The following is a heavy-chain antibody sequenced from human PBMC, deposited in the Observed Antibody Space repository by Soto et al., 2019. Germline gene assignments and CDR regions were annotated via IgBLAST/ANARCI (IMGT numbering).Heavy chain of an antibody. D-gene: IGHD2-2*01. CDR1: GFSLSTSGMC. V-gene: IGHV2-70*11. CDR2: IDWDDDK. Sequence: TLSLTCTFSGFSLSTSGMCVSWIRQPPGKALEWLARIDWDDDKYYSTSLKTRLTISKDTSKNQVVLTMTNMDPVDTATYYCARIRSTSRYYMDVWGKGTTVTVSS. CDR3: ARIRSTSRYYMDV. J-gene: IGHJ6*03.